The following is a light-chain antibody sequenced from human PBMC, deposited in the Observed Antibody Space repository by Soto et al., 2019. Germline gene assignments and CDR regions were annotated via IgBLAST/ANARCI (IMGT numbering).Light chain of an antibody. CDR2: RAS. V-gene: IGKV1-5*03. CDR3: QQYGSDLRT. CDR1: HNINYW. J-gene: IGKJ1*01. Sequence: DIQMTQSPSTLSASIGDRVTITCRASHNINYWLAWYQQRPGEAPKLLIYRASTLKSGISSRFSASGYGTQFTLTIDSLQPGDVATYYCQQYGSDLRTFVPGTKVDIK.